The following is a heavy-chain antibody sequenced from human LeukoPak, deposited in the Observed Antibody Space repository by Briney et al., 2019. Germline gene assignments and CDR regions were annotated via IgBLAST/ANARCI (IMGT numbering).Heavy chain of an antibody. V-gene: IGHV4-38-2*02. Sequence: SETLSLTCTVSGYSISSGYYWGWIRQPPGKGLEWIGYIYYSGSTNYNPSLKSRVTISVDTSKNQFSLKLSSVTAADTAVYYCARLATAAFFASSSWYLVDYWGQGTLVTVSS. J-gene: IGHJ4*02. CDR2: IYYSGST. D-gene: IGHD6-13*01. CDR3: ARLATAAFFASSSWYLVDY. CDR1: GYSISSGYY.